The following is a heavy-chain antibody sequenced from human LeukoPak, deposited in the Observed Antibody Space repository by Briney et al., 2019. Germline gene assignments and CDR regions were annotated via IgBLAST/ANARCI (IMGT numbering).Heavy chain of an antibody. CDR1: GFTFNTYY. Sequence: GASVTVSCKASGFTFNTYYMYWVRQAPGQGLEWMGWISAYNGNTNYAQKLQGRVTMTTDTSTSAAYMELRSLRSDDTAVYYCARTGNYGSGSYSYWGQGTLVTVSS. CDR3: ARTGNYGSGSYSY. CDR2: ISAYNGNT. J-gene: IGHJ4*02. V-gene: IGHV1-18*04. D-gene: IGHD3-10*01.